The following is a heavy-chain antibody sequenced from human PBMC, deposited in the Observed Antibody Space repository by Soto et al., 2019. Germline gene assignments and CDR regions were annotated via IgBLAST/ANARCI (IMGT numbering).Heavy chain of an antibody. CDR3: ATEDAGSDYYYGMDV. J-gene: IGHJ6*02. CDR2: IIPIFGTA. V-gene: IGHV1-69*13. D-gene: IGHD6-25*01. Sequence: SVKVSCKASGGTFSSYAISWVRQAPRQGLQWMGGIIPIFGTANYAQKFQGRVTITADESTSTAYMELSSLRSEDTAVYYCATEDAGSDYYYGMDVWGQGTTVTVSS. CDR1: GGTFSSYA.